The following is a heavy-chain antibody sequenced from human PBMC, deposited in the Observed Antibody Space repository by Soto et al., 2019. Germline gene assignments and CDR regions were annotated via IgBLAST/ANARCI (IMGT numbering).Heavy chain of an antibody. J-gene: IGHJ2*01. CDR3: ARPSRGPAAMHYWYFDL. CDR1: GGSISSGGYY. D-gene: IGHD2-2*01. Sequence: QVQLQESGPGLVKPSQTLSLTCTVSGGSISSGGYYWSWIRQHPGKGLEWIGYIYYSGSTYYNPSLKSRVTISVDTSKNQFSLKLSSVTAADTAVYYCARPSRGPAAMHYWYFDLWGRGTLVTVSS. V-gene: IGHV4-31*03. CDR2: IYYSGST.